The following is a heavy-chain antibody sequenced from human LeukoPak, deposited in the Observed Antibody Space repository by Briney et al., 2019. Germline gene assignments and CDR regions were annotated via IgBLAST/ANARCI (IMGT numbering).Heavy chain of an antibody. CDR1: GYTFTSYG. CDR3: ARDRRGIAAAGTRGNWFDP. J-gene: IGHJ5*02. V-gene: IGHV1-18*01. D-gene: IGHD6-13*01. Sequence: ASVKVSCKASGYTFTSYGISWVRQAPGQGLEWMGWISAYNGNTNYAQKLQGRVTMTTDTSTSTAYMELRSLRSDDTAVYYCARDRRGIAAAGTRGNWFDPWGQGTLVTASS. CDR2: ISAYNGNT.